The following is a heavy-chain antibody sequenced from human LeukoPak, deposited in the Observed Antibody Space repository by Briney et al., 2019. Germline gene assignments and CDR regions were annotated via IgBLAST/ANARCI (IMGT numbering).Heavy chain of an antibody. J-gene: IGHJ4*02. V-gene: IGHV3-48*01. Sequence: GGSLRLSCAASGFAVGGYSMSWVRQAPGKGREWVSYSSSGSSIIFYADSVKGRFTISRDNAKSSLFLQMNSLRAEDTAVYYCARSRTGNYFDYWGQGTLVTVSS. CDR1: GFAVGGYS. D-gene: IGHD2-8*02. CDR2: SSSGSSII. CDR3: ARSRTGNYFDY.